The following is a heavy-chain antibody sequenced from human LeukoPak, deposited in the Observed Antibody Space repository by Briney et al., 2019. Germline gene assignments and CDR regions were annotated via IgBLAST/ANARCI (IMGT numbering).Heavy chain of an antibody. V-gene: IGHV3-30*18. Sequence: GGSLRLSCAASGFTFSSYGMHWVRQAPGKGLEWVAVISYDGSNKYYADSEKGRFTISRDNSKNTLYLQMNSLRAEDTAVYYCAKDTYCSSTSCYLAFVYYYYGMDVWGKGTTVTVSS. CDR2: ISYDGSNK. CDR1: GFTFSSYG. D-gene: IGHD2-2*01. CDR3: AKDTYCSSTSCYLAFVYYYYGMDV. J-gene: IGHJ6*04.